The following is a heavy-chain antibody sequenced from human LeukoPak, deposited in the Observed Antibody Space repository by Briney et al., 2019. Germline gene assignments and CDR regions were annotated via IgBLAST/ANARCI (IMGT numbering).Heavy chain of an antibody. Sequence: PSATLSLTCTVSGGSISSYYWSWIRQPPGKGLEWIGYIYLSGSRSYNPSLKSRVTISVDTSKNQFSLKLSSVTAADTAVYYCARLGQNYDILTCYYKGYYFDYWGQGTLVMVS. CDR1: GGSISSYY. D-gene: IGHD3-9*01. J-gene: IGHJ4*02. V-gene: IGHV4-59*07. CDR3: ARLGQNYDILTCYYKGYYFDY. CDR2: IYLSGSR.